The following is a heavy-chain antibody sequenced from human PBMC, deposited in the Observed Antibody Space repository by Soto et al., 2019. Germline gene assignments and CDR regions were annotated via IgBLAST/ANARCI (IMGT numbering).Heavy chain of an antibody. D-gene: IGHD3-9*01. CDR2: ISYDGSNK. J-gene: IGHJ6*02. CDR3: ARDLTRPRYYDILTGYYNYYYYGMDV. CDR1: GFTFSSYA. V-gene: IGHV3-30-3*01. Sequence: VGSLRLSCAASGFTFSSYAMHWVRQAPGKGLEWVAVISYDGSNKYYADSVKGRFTISRDNSKNTLYLQMNSLRAEDTAVYYCARDLTRPRYYDILTGYYNYYYYGMDVWGQGTTVTVSS.